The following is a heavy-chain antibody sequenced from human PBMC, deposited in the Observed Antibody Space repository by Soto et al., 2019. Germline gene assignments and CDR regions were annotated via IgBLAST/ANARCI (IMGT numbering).Heavy chain of an antibody. D-gene: IGHD4-17*01. CDR1: GFTFSSYA. CDR2: ISGSGGST. CDR3: ADYGGSSFAF. V-gene: IGHV3-23*01. J-gene: IGHJ4*02. Sequence: EVQLLESGGGLVQPGGSLRLSCAASGFTFSSYAMSWVRQAPGKGLEWVSAISGSGGSTYYADSVKGRFTISRDNSKNTRYLQMNSRRAEGTDVYYCADYGGSSFAFWGQGSLVTVFS.